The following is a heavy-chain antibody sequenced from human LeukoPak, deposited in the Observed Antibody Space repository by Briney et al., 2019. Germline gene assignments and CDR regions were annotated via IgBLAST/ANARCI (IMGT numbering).Heavy chain of an antibody. Sequence: NPSETLSLTCGVCGGSFSGYYWKWIRQSPEKGLEWMGEINHSGTTNYIPSLKSRVTISVDTTKKQFSLKLSSVTAADTALYYCARFPCSGDSCYSGIRAFDIWGQGTMVTVSS. CDR3: ARFPCSGDSCYSGIRAFDI. J-gene: IGHJ3*02. V-gene: IGHV4-34*01. CDR1: GGSFSGYY. CDR2: INHSGTT. D-gene: IGHD2-15*01.